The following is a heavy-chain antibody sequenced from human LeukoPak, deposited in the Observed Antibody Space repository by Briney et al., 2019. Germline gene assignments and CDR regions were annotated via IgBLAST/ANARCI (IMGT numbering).Heavy chain of an antibody. Sequence: GWSLTLTFPATGFTLSSYGMHWVRQAPGRGLAGVAFIHYDGSNKYYADSVKGRFTISIDNSKNTLYLQMNSLRGEDSCLYFCAKDAVQVTQHPIYFDYWGQGTLVTVSS. V-gene: IGHV3-30*02. CDR2: IHYDGSNK. CDR3: AKDAVQVTQHPIYFDY. D-gene: IGHD2-21*02. J-gene: IGHJ4*02. CDR1: GFTLSSYG.